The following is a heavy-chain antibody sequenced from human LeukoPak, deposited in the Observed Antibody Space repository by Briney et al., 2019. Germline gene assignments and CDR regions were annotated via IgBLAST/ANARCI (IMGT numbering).Heavy chain of an antibody. J-gene: IGHJ5*02. CDR3: ASDSSGWAFDP. Sequence: PGGSLRLSCAASGFTFSSYWMHWVRQAPGKGLVWVSRINSDGSSTSYADSVKGRFTISRDNAKNTLYLQMNSLRAEDTAVYYCASDSSGWAFDPWGQGTLVTVSS. CDR2: INSDGSST. CDR1: GFTFSSYW. D-gene: IGHD6-19*01. V-gene: IGHV3-74*01.